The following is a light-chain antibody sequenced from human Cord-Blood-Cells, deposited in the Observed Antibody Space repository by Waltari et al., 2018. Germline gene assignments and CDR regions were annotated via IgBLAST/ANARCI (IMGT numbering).Light chain of an antibody. J-gene: IGKJ1*01. CDR2: WAS. CDR3: QQYYSTPTWT. Sequence: DIVMTQSHDSLAVSLGERATINCKSSRSVLYSSNNKNYLAWYQQKPGQPPKLLIYWASTRESGVPDRFSGSGSGTDFTLTISSLQAEDVAVYYCQQYYSTPTWTFGQGTKVEIK. V-gene: IGKV4-1*01. CDR1: RSVLYSSNNKNY.